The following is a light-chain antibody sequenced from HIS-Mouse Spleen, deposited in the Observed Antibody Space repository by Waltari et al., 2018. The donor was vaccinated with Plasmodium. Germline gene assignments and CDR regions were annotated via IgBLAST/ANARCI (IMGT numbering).Light chain of an antibody. CDR3: QQYNSYQ. Sequence: DIQMTQSPSTLSASVGDRVTIPCRASQSISSWLAWYQQKPGKAPKLLIYKASSLESGVPLRFSGSGSGTEFTLTISSLQPDDFATYYCQQYNSYQFGQGTKVEIK. V-gene: IGKV1-5*03. CDR1: QSISSW. J-gene: IGKJ1*01. CDR2: KAS.